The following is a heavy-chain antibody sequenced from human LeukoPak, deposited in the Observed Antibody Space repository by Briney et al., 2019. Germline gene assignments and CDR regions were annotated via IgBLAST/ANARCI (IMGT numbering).Heavy chain of an antibody. CDR1: GFTFSSYE. J-gene: IGHJ4*02. CDR3: ARVRRYASGSYYPPPYDF. CDR2: ISVTGSTV. Sequence: GGSLRLSCAASGFTFSSYEMNWVRLAPGKGLEWVSYISVTGSTVYYADSVKGRFTISRENAKKSLYLQMNSLRAEDTSLYYCARVRRYASGSYYPPPYDFWGQGTLVTVSS. D-gene: IGHD3-10*01. V-gene: IGHV3-48*03.